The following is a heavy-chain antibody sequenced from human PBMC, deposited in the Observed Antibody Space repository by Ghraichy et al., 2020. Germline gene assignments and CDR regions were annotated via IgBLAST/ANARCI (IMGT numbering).Heavy chain of an antibody. D-gene: IGHD6-13*01. CDR3: ARDWYSSSYYVGYYYYYGMDV. V-gene: IGHV3-21*01. Sequence: GGSLRLSCAASGFTFSSYSMNWVRQAPGKGLVWVSSISSSSSYIYYADSVKGRFTISRDNAKNSLYLQMNSLRAEDTAVYYCARDWYSSSYYVGYYYYYGMDVWGQGTTVTVSS. CDR1: GFTFSSYS. CDR2: ISSSSSYI. J-gene: IGHJ6*02.